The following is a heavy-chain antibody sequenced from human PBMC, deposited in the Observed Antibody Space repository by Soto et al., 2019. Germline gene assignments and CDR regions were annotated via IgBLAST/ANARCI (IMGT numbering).Heavy chain of an antibody. V-gene: IGHV4-59*01. J-gene: IGHJ6*02. Sequence: SATLSLTCTVSGGSISSYYWSWIRQPPGKGLEWIGYIYYSGSTNYNPSLKSRVTISVDTSKNQFSLKLSSVTAADTAVYYCARERRSSRYYYGMDVWGQGTTVTVS. CDR1: GGSISSYY. CDR3: ARERRSSRYYYGMDV. CDR2: IYYSGST. D-gene: IGHD6-13*01.